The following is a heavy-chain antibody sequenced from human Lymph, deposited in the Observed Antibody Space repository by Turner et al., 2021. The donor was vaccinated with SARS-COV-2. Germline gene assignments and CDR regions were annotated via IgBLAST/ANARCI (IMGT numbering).Heavy chain of an antibody. CDR3: ARDLGTYGMDV. V-gene: IGHV3-53*02. CDR1: GIIVSRNY. J-gene: IGHJ6*02. CDR2: IYSGGTT. D-gene: IGHD6-13*01. Sequence: EVQLVETGGGLIQPGGSLRLSCAASGIIVSRNYMNWVRQAPGKGLEWVSFIYSGGTTYYADSVKGRFTISRDNSKNTLYLQMNSLRVEDTAVYYCARDLGTYGMDVWGQGTTVTVSS.